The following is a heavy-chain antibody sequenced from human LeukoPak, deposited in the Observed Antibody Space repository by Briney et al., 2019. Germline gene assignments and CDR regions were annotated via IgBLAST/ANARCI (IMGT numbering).Heavy chain of an antibody. J-gene: IGHJ5*02. D-gene: IGHD2-2*01. CDR2: ISAYNGNT. Sequence: GSSVKVSCKASGYTFTSYGISWVRQAPGQGLEWMGWISAYNGNTNYAQKLQGRVTMTTDTSTSTAYMALGSLRSDDTAVYYCARLIDIVVVPAAKWSWFDPWGQGTLVTVSS. CDR1: GYTFTSYG. CDR3: ARLIDIVVVPAAKWSWFDP. V-gene: IGHV1-18*01.